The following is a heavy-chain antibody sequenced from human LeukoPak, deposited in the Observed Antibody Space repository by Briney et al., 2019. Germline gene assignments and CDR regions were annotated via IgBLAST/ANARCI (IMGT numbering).Heavy chain of an antibody. CDR1: GGSISTRNW. D-gene: IGHD6-25*01. Sequence: PSETLSLTCVVSGGSISTRNWFSWVRQPPGKGLEWIGEIYHAGTTNYNPSLKSRVTISVDKSKNQFSLKLSSVTAADTAVYYCARDLGTAAASSWGQGILVTVSS. V-gene: IGHV4-4*02. CDR2: IYHAGTT. J-gene: IGHJ5*02. CDR3: ARDLGTAAASS.